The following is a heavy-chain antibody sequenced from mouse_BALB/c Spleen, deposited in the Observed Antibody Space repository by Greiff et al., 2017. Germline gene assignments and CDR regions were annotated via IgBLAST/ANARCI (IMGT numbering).Heavy chain of an antibody. CDR1: GFNIKDTY. Sequence: VQLQQSGAELVKPGASVKLSCTASGFNIKDTYMHWVKQRPEQGLEWIGRIDPANGNTKYDPKFQGKATITADTSSNTAYLQLSSLTSEDTAVYYGARRYDGYYAFDYWGQGTTLTVAS. D-gene: IGHD2-3*01. J-gene: IGHJ2*01. V-gene: IGHV14-3*02. CDR2: IDPANGNT. CDR3: ARRYDGYYAFDY.